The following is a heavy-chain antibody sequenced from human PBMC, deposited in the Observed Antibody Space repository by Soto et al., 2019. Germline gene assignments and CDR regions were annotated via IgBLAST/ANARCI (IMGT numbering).Heavy chain of an antibody. V-gene: IGHV4-59*01. Sequence: PSETLSLTCTVSGGSISSYYWSWIRQPPGKGLEWIGYIYYSGSTNYNPSLKSRVTISVDTSKNQFSLKLSSVTAADTAVYYCARGYYDFWSGYGDFFDYWGQGTLVTVSS. D-gene: IGHD3-3*01. CDR2: IYYSGST. CDR1: GGSISSYY. J-gene: IGHJ4*02. CDR3: ARGYYDFWSGYGDFFDY.